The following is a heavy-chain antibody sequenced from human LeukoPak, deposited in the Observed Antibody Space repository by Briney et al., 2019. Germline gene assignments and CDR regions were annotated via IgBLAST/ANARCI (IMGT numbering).Heavy chain of an antibody. CDR2: ISYDGSNK. CDR1: GFTFSSYA. CDR3: AKDLSGITIFGVVTPPPNWFDP. J-gene: IGHJ5*02. V-gene: IGHV3-30-3*01. D-gene: IGHD3-3*01. Sequence: PGGSLRLSCAASGFTFSSYAMHWVRQAPGKGLEWAAVISYDGSNKYYADSVKGRFTISRDNSKNTLYLQMSSLRAEDTAVYYCAKDLSGITIFGVVTPPPNWFDPWGQGTLVTVSS.